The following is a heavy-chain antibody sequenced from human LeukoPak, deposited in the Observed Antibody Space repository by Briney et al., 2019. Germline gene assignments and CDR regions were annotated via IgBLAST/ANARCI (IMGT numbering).Heavy chain of an antibody. Sequence: GGSLRLSCAVSGVTLSNYGMSWVRQAPGKGLEWGAGISDSGGRTNYADSVKGRFTISRDNPKNTLYLQMNSLRAEDTAVYFCAKRGVVIRVILVGFHKEAYYFDSWGQGALVTVSS. D-gene: IGHD3-22*01. J-gene: IGHJ4*02. CDR3: AKRGVVIRVILVGFHKEAYYFDS. CDR2: ISDSGGRT. V-gene: IGHV3-23*01. CDR1: GVTLSNYG.